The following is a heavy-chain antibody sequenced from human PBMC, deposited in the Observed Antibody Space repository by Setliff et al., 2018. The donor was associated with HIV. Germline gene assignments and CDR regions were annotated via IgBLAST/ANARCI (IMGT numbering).Heavy chain of an antibody. Sequence: PSETLSLTCTVSGGSIVRYYWTWIRQPPGKGLEWIGYIYYSGSTNYNPSLKSRVTVSLDVSKSQFYLRLKSVTAADTAVYFCSRDVAPPVAGDVWSGDASWGRGTLVTVSS. V-gene: IGHV4-59*01. CDR2: IYYSGST. D-gene: IGHD3-3*01. J-gene: IGHJ5*02. CDR3: SRDVAPPVAGDVWSGDAS. CDR1: GGSIVRYY.